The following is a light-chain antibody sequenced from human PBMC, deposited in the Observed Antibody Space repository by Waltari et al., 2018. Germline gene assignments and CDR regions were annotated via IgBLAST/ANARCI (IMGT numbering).Light chain of an antibody. CDR1: SGSVSTTYY. CDR3: LLYMPSGDWL. CDR2: STN. Sequence: QTVVTQEPSFSVSPGGTVTLTCGLSSGSVSTTYYPSWYPQTPGQAPRTLIYSTNICSSGVPARFSGSILGNKAALIITGAQAVDASDYYCLLYMPSGDWLFGGGTKLTVL. V-gene: IGLV8-61*01. J-gene: IGLJ3*02.